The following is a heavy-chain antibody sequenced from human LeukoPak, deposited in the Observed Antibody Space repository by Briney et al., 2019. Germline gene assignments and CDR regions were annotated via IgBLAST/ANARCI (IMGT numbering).Heavy chain of an antibody. Sequence: SETLSLTCTVSGGSISSYYWSWIRQPPGKGLEWIGYIYYSGSTNYNPSLKSRVTISVDTSKNQFSLKLSSVTAADTAVYYCARGPYSGSSNEYFQHWGQGTLVTVSS. CDR3: ARGPYSGSSNEYFQH. CDR2: IYYSGST. V-gene: IGHV4-59*01. D-gene: IGHD1-26*01. J-gene: IGHJ1*01. CDR1: GGSISSYY.